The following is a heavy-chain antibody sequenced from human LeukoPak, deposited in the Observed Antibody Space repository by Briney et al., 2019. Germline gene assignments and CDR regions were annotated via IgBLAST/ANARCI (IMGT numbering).Heavy chain of an antibody. D-gene: IGHD5-18*01. CDR3: AKFRGYSYGLIGY. CDR2: ISGSGGST. Sequence: GGTLRLSCAASGFTFSTYDMSWVRQAPGKGLEWVSAISGSGGSTFYADSVKGRFTISRDNSKNTLYLQMNSLRAEDTAVYYCAKFRGYSYGLIGYWGQGTLVTVSS. J-gene: IGHJ4*02. V-gene: IGHV3-23*01. CDR1: GFTFSTYD.